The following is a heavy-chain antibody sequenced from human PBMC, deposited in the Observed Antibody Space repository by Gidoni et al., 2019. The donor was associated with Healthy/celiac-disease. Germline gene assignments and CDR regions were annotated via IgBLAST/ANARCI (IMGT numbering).Heavy chain of an antibody. Sequence: EVQLVESVGGLVQTGGSLRLSCAAAGSTFSSYWMHWVRHAPGKGLVWVSRINSDGSSTSYADSVKGRFTISRDNAKNTLYLQMSSLRAEDTAVYNCARDLGYSSPVGMDVWGQGTTVTVSS. V-gene: IGHV3-74*01. CDR1: GSTFSSYW. CDR3: ARDLGYSSPVGMDV. J-gene: IGHJ6*02. D-gene: IGHD5-18*01. CDR2: INSDGSST.